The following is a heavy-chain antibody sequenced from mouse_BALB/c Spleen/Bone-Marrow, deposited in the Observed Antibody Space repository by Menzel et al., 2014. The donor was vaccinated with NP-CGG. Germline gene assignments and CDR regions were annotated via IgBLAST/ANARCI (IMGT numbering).Heavy chain of an antibody. CDR3: ARGLYGDSVY. J-gene: IGHJ2*01. V-gene: IGHV1-69*02. CDR2: IDPSDSYT. D-gene: IGHD2-13*01. Sequence: QVQLQQSVADLVKPGASVKLSCKASGYTFTSYWMHWVKQRPGQGLEWIGEIDPSDSYTNYNQKFKGKATLTVDKSSSTAYMQLSSLTSEDSAVYYCARGLYGDSVYWGQGTTLTVSS. CDR1: GYTFTSYW.